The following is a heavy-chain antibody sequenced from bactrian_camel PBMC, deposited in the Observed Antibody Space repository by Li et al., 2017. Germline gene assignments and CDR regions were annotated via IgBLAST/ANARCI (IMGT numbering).Heavy chain of an antibody. CDR2: ISGSGDIT. D-gene: IGHD1*01. CDR1: GFDFRWYY. V-gene: IGHV3S40*01. J-gene: IGHJ4*01. Sequence: EVQLMESGGGVVQSGESLRLSCAAPGFDFRWYYMSWVRQAPGKGLEWVSIISGSGDITHYISDVKGRFAISRDNAKDTVYLQMNYLRTEDTAMYYCSNGLDRDRWRTPGPGTQVTVS.